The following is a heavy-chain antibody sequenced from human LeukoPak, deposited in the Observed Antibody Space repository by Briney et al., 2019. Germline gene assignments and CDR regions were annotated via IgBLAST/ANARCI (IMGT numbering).Heavy chain of an antibody. Sequence: GGSLRLSCAASGFTFSSYGMHWVRQAPGKGLEWVAVIWYDGSNKYYADSVKGRFTISRDNAKNSLYLQMNSLRAEDTAVYYCARDLVVVVPAAMDYYYYGMDVWGQGTTVTVSS. CDR1: GFTFSSYG. V-gene: IGHV3-33*01. CDR3: ARDLVVVVPAAMDYYYYGMDV. J-gene: IGHJ6*02. CDR2: IWYDGSNK. D-gene: IGHD2-2*01.